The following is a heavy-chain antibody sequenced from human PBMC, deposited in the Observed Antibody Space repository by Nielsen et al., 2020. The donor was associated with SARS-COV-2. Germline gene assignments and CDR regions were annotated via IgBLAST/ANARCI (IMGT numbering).Heavy chain of an antibody. Sequence: ASVKVSCKASGYTFSNYAMHWVRQAPGQRLELMGWINAGYGNTKYSQKFQGRVTITRDTSASTAYLELSSLRSEDTAVYFCAREGSSWSFDYWGQGTLVTVPS. D-gene: IGHD6-13*01. CDR2: INAGYGNT. V-gene: IGHV1-3*01. CDR1: GYTFSNYA. J-gene: IGHJ4*02. CDR3: AREGSSWSFDY.